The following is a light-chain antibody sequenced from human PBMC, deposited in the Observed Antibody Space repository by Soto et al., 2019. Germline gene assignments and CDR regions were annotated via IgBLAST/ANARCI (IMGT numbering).Light chain of an antibody. V-gene: IGKV3-20*01. CDR3: QQYGTSVRT. Sequence: EIVLTQSPGTLSLSPGERATLSCRASQSVSSTYLAWYQQKPGQAPRLLMYGASRRATGIPDRFSGSGSGTDFTLTISRLEPEDFAVYYCQQYGTSVRTFGQGTKMEIK. CDR1: QSVSSTY. J-gene: IGKJ1*01. CDR2: GAS.